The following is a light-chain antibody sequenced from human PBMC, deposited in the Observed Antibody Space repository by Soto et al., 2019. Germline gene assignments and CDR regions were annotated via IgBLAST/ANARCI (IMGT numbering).Light chain of an antibody. CDR3: QSYDSSLSGWV. CDR2: GNN. V-gene: IGLV1-40*01. J-gene: IGLJ3*02. Sequence: QSVLTQPPSVAGAPGQRVTISCTGSSSNIGAGYGVHWFQQLPATAPKLLIYGNNNRPSGVPDRFSGSKSGTSASLAITGLRAEDEADYYCQSYDSSLSGWVFGGGTKVTVL. CDR1: SSNIGAGYG.